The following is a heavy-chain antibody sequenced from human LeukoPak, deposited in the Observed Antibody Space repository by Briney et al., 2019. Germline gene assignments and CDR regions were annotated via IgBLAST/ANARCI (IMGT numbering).Heavy chain of an antibody. CDR3: ARVERKGSSWLRSLGVGYYYYGMDV. CDR2: ISYDGSNK. V-gene: IGHV3-30*04. D-gene: IGHD6-13*01. J-gene: IGHJ6*02. Sequence: PGGSLRLSCAASGFTFSSYAMHWVRQAPGKGLEWVAVISYDGSNKYYADSVKGRFTISRDNSKNTLYLQMNSLRAEDTAVYYCARVERKGSSWLRSLGVGYYYYGMDVWGQGTTVTVSS. CDR1: GFTFSSYA.